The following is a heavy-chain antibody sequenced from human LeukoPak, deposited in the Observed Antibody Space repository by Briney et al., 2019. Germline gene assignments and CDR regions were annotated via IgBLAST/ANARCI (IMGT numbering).Heavy chain of an antibody. CDR1: GGSISSSLYY. CDR3: ARGGSGSYDYYYYMDV. D-gene: IGHD1-26*01. CDR2: IYYSGST. Sequence: SETLSLTCTVSGGSISSSLYYWGWIRQPPGKGLEWIGTIYYSGSTYYNPSLKGRVTISVDTSKNQFSLKLSSVTAADTAVYYCARGGSGSYDYYYYMDVWGKGTTVTVSS. V-gene: IGHV4-39*07. J-gene: IGHJ6*03.